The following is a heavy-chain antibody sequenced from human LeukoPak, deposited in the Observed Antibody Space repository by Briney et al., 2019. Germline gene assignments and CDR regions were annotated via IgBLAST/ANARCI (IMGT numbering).Heavy chain of an antibody. Sequence: GGSLRLSCAASGFTFSSYAMSWVRQAPGKGLEWVSRIHSDGRSTTYADSVKGRFTISRDDAKNTVYLQMNSLRAEDTAVYYCARGGGTGEFDYWGQGALVTVSS. J-gene: IGHJ4*02. V-gene: IGHV3-74*01. CDR1: GFTFSSYA. CDR2: IHSDGRST. CDR3: ARGGGTGEFDY. D-gene: IGHD7-27*01.